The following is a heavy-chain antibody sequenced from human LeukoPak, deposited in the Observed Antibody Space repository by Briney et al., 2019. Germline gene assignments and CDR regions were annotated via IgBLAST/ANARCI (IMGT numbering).Heavy chain of an antibody. D-gene: IGHD6-19*01. V-gene: IGHV1-69*13. J-gene: IGHJ3*02. Sequence: SVKVSCKASGGTFSSYAISWVRQAPGLGLEWMGGIIPIFGTANYAQKFQGRVTITADESTSTAYMELSSLRSEDTAVYYCARGAVAGSYDAFDIWGQGTMVTVSS. CDR2: IIPIFGTA. CDR3: ARGAVAGSYDAFDI. CDR1: GGTFSSYA.